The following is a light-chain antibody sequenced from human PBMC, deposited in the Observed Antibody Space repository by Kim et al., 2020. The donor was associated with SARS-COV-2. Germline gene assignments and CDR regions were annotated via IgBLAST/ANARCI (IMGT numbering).Light chain of an antibody. Sequence: EIVLTQSPATLSLSPGERATLSCRASQPVRSTLLAWYQQKPGQAPRLFIYGASSRATGIPDRFSGSGSGTDFTLTNRRLEPEDFAVYYCQQSDMSPLTFGGETKVDIK. CDR1: QPVRSTL. CDR2: GAS. J-gene: IGKJ4*01. V-gene: IGKV3-20*01. CDR3: QQSDMSPLT.